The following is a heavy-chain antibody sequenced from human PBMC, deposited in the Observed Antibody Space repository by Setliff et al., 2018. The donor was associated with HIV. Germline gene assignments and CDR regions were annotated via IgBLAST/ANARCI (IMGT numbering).Heavy chain of an antibody. D-gene: IGHD2-2*01. J-gene: IGHJ6*02. CDR3: ARGGVCTSTSCGGNYYYGMDV. Sequence: SVKVSCKASGGTFSIYAISWVRQAPGQGLEWMGGIIPILGMSIYAQKFQGRVTITADESTSTAYMELSSLRSDDTAVYYCARGGVCTSTSCGGNYYYGMDVWGQGTTVT. V-gene: IGHV1-69*10. CDR1: GGTFSIYA. CDR2: IIPILGMS.